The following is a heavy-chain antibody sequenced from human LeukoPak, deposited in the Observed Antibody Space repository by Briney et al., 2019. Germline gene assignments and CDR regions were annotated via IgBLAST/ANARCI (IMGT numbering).Heavy chain of an antibody. CDR3: ARHPGSGWSDY. J-gene: IGHJ4*02. D-gene: IGHD6-19*01. Sequence: PSETLSLTCTVSGGSISSYYWSWIRQPPGKGLEWIGYIYYSGSTNYNPSLKSRVTISVDTSKNQFSLKLSSVTAADTAVYYCARHPGSGWSDYWGQGTLVTVSS. V-gene: IGHV4-59*08. CDR2: IYYSGST. CDR1: GGSISSYY.